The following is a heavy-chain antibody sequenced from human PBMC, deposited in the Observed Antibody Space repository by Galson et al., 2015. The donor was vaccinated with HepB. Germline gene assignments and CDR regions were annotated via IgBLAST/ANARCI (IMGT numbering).Heavy chain of an antibody. Sequence: SLRLSCAASGFTFSNAWMSWVRQAPGKGLEWVGRIKSKTDGGTTDYAAPVKGRFTISRDDSKNTLYLQMNSLKTEDTAVYYCTTDLDYDILTGSRAWGQGTLVTVSS. CDR2: IKSKTDGGTT. D-gene: IGHD3-9*01. CDR3: TTDLDYDILTGSRA. V-gene: IGHV3-15*01. CDR1: GFTFSNAW. J-gene: IGHJ4*02.